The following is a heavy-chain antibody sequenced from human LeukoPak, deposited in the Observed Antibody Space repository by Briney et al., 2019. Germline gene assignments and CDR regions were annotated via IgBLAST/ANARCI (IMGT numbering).Heavy chain of an antibody. D-gene: IGHD6-19*01. CDR2: IYPGDSDT. J-gene: IGHJ3*02. V-gene: IGHV5-51*01. CDR3: GAGYSSGWSTGDAFDI. Sequence: GESLKISCKGSGYSFTSYWIGWVRQMPGKGLEWMGIIYPGDSDTRYSPSFQGQVTISADKSISTAYLQWSSLKASDTAMYYCGAGYSSGWSTGDAFDIWGQGTMVTVSS. CDR1: GYSFTSYW.